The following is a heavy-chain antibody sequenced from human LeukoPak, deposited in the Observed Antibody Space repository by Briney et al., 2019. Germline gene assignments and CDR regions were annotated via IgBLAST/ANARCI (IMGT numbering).Heavy chain of an antibody. V-gene: IGHV3-7*01. CDR1: RFTFSSYW. Sequence: GGSLRLSCAASRFTFSSYWMTWVRQAPGKGLEWVANIKQDGSEKYYVDSVKGRFTISRDNAKNSLYLQMNSLRAEDTAVYYCAILAVAGGFEVDWGQGTLVTVSS. D-gene: IGHD6-19*01. CDR2: IKQDGSEK. J-gene: IGHJ4*02. CDR3: AILAVAGGFEVD.